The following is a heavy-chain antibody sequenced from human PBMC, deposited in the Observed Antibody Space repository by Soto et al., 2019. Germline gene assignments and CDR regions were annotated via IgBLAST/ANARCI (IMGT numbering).Heavy chain of an antibody. V-gene: IGHV3-21*01. CDR2: ISSSGGSV. CDR3: ARGRSINTNMDY. CDR1: GFTFSTYS. J-gene: IGHJ4*02. D-gene: IGHD2-2*01. Sequence: EVQLVESGGGLVKPGGSLRLSCAASGFTFSTYSMNWVRQAPGKGLEWVSSISSSGGSVSYAESVKGRFTISRDNAKNSLYLQMDSLRAENSAVYYCARGRSINTNMDYCGQGTLVTVSS.